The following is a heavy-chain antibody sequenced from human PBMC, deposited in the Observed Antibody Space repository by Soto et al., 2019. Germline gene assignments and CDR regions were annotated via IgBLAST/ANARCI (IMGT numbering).Heavy chain of an antibody. Sequence: PSETLSLTCAVYGGSFSGYYWSWIRQPPGKGLEWIGEINHSGSTNYNPSLKSRVTISVDTSKNQFSLKLSSVTAADTAVYYCARGLDYGMDVWGQGTTVTVSS. CDR2: INHSGST. V-gene: IGHV4-34*01. CDR3: ARGLDYGMDV. CDR1: GGSFSGYY. J-gene: IGHJ6*02.